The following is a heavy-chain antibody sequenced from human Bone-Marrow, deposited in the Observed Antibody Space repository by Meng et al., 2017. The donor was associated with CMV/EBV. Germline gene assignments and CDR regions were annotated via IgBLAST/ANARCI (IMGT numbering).Heavy chain of an antibody. J-gene: IGHJ4*02. CDR1: GFAFSNYA. D-gene: IGHD5-12*01. Sequence: GESLKISCAASGFAFSNYAMSWVRQAPGKGLEWVSAISGSGGSTYYADSVKGRFTISRDNSKNTLYLQMNSLRAEDTAVYYCAKYRGAMAWGQGALVTVSS. CDR3: AKYRGAMA. V-gene: IGHV3-23*01. CDR2: ISGSGGST.